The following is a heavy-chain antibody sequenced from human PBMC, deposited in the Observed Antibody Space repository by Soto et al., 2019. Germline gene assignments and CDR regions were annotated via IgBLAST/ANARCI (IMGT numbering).Heavy chain of an antibody. Sequence: SEALSLTCTVSVGSIKVGGYYWCWIRQPPGKGLEWVATIYYSGTTYYNPSLKSRLTISLDTSRNQFSLDLTSVTAADTAVYYCARLAYSHYSTWGQGTLVTVSS. V-gene: IGHV4-39*01. CDR3: ARLAYSHYST. CDR1: VGSIKVGGYY. CDR2: IYYSGTT. J-gene: IGHJ4*02. D-gene: IGHD5-12*01.